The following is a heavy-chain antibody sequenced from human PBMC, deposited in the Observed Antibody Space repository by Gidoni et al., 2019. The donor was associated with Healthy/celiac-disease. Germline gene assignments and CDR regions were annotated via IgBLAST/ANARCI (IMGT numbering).Heavy chain of an antibody. D-gene: IGHD6-19*01. Sequence: EWVAVISYDGSNKYYADSVKGRFTISRDNSKNTLYLQMNSLRAEDTAVCYCAREGLAVAGTGDYWGQGTLVTVSS. CDR2: ISYDGSNK. CDR3: AREGLAVAGTGDY. J-gene: IGHJ4*02. V-gene: IGHV3-30-3*01.